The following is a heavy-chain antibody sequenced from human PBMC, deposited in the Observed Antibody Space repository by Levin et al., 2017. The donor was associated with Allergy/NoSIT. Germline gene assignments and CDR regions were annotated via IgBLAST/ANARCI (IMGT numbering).Heavy chain of an antibody. J-gene: IGHJ4*02. V-gene: IGHV3-23*01. CDR3: AREHVVTTSGIDY. Sequence: GGSLRLSCAASGFTVDSYAISWVRQVPGKGLEWVSAISGNTGSTYYADSVKGRFTISRDTSKKPVYLQMNSLRRDDTAVYYCAREHVVTTSGIDYWGQGTLVTVSS. CDR1: GFTVDSYA. D-gene: IGHD4-17*01. CDR2: ISGNTGST.